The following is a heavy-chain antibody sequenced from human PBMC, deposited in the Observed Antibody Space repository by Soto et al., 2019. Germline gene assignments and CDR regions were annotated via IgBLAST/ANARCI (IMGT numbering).Heavy chain of an antibody. J-gene: IGHJ4*02. CDR3: ARDGQYGVIAVAGLFDY. CDR1: GGTFSSYA. V-gene: IGHV1-69*13. Sequence: SVKVSCKASGGTFSSYAISWVRQARGQGLEWMGGIIPIFGTANYAQKFQGRVTITADESTSTAYMELSSLRSEDTAVYYCARDGQYGVIAVAGLFDYWGQGTLVTVSS. CDR2: IIPIFGTA. D-gene: IGHD6-19*01.